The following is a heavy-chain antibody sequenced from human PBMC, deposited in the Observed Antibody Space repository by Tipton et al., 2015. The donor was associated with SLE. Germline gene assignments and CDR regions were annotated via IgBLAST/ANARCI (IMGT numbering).Heavy chain of an antibody. J-gene: IGHJ4*02. CDR2: IYYTGST. V-gene: IGHV4-31*03. CDR3: ARDSRIAGSSALFDY. Sequence: TLSLTCTVSGVSTSSGGYFWNWIRQHPGKGLEWIGYIYYTGSTYYNPSPQSRVTMSLDTSKNQFSLKLSSVTAADTAVYYCARDSRIAGSSALFDYWGQGTLVTVSS. CDR1: GVSTSSGGYF. D-gene: IGHD6-6*01.